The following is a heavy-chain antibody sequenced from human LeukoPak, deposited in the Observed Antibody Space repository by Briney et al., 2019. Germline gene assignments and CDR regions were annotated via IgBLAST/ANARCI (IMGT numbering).Heavy chain of an antibody. CDR3: AREWFHREIDY. J-gene: IGHJ4*02. V-gene: IGHV1-46*01. D-gene: IGHD3-22*01. Sequence: ASVKVSCKASGYTFTSYYMYWVRQAPGQGLEWMGIINPSGGSTSYAQKFQGRVTITRDTSTSTVYMELSSLRSEDTAVYYCAREWFHREIDYWGQGTLVIVSS. CDR2: INPSGGST. CDR1: GYTFTSYY.